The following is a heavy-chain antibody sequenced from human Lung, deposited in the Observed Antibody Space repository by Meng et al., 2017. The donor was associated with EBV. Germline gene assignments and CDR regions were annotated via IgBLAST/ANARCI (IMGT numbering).Heavy chain of an antibody. Sequence: QGQVGQSGAGLRRPWSPVKVSCNASGGTFSSYAISWGRQAPGQGLEWMGGIIPIFGTANYAQKFQGRVTITADKSTSTAYMELSSLRSEDTAVYYCARESYCSGGSCYLDYWGQGTLVTVSS. CDR1: GGTFSSYA. V-gene: IGHV1-69*14. CDR3: ARESYCSGGSCYLDY. J-gene: IGHJ4*02. D-gene: IGHD2-15*01. CDR2: IIPIFGTA.